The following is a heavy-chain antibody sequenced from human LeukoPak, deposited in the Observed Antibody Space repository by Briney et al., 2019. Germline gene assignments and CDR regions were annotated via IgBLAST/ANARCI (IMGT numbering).Heavy chain of an antibody. CDR1: GGTFSTYA. CDR2: ISARSGNT. D-gene: IGHD5-12*01. Sequence: ASVKVSCKASGGTFSTYAISWVRQAPGQGLEWMGWISARSGNTNYAQKLQGRVTMTTDTSTSTAYMELRSLRSDDTAMYYCARDSLVSGYDYDYWGQGTLVTVSS. CDR3: ARDSLVSGYDYDY. V-gene: IGHV1-18*01. J-gene: IGHJ4*02.